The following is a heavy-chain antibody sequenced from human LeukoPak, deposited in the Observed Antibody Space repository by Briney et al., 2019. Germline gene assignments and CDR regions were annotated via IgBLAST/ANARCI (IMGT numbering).Heavy chain of an antibody. CDR3: ARGYGMDV. V-gene: IGHV3-21*04. J-gene: IGHJ6*02. CDR2: INSGGDYK. Sequence: GGSLRLSCAPSGFTFNTFNMNWFRQAPGKGVEWVSSINSGGDYKYYADSVKGRFTISRHNSKNTLYLQMNSLRAEDTAVYYCARGYGMDVWGQGTTVTVSS. CDR1: GFTFNTFN.